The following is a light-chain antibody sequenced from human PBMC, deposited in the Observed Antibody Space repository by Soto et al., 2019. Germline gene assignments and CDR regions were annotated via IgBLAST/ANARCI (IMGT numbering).Light chain of an antibody. CDR2: AAS. J-gene: IGKJ3*01. CDR3: LQHNSYPPT. Sequence: DIQMTQSPSSLSASVGDRVTITCRASQSISSYLNWYQQKPGKAPKLLIYAASSLQSGVPSRFSGSGSGTDFTLTISSLQPEDFATYYCLQHNSYPPTFGPGTKVDIK. V-gene: IGKV1-17*01. CDR1: QSISSY.